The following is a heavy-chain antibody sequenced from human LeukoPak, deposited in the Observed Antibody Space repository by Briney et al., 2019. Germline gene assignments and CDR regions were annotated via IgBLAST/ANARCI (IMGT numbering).Heavy chain of an antibody. D-gene: IGHD4-17*01. CDR2: IEQHGREK. Sequence: GGSLRLPCAASGFTFSTYWMSWVRQAPGKGLQWVANIEQHGREKYYVDSVKGRFTISRDNAKNSLCLQMNSLRAEDTAVYYCASVNYGDFSLDYWGQGTLVTVSS. CDR1: GFTFSTYW. V-gene: IGHV3-7*01. CDR3: ASVNYGDFSLDY. J-gene: IGHJ4*02.